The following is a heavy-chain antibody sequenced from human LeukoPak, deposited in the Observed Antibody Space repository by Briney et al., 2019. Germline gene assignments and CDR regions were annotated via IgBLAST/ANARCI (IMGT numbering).Heavy chain of an antibody. D-gene: IGHD2-2*01. Sequence: GGSLRLSCAASGFTVSSNYMSWVRQAPGKGLEWVSVIYSGGSTYYADSVKGRFTISRDNSKNTLYLQMNSLRAEDTAVYYCARDRDIVVVPAPGGFYYGMDVWGQGTAVTVSS. V-gene: IGHV3-53*01. CDR2: IYSGGST. CDR1: GFTVSSNY. CDR3: ARDRDIVVVPAPGGFYYGMDV. J-gene: IGHJ6*02.